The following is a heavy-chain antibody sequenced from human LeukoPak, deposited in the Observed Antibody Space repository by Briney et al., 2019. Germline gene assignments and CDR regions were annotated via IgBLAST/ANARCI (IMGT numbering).Heavy chain of an antibody. CDR3: ARDRSYAVNQGGWLDP. CDR1: GFTFSNFA. J-gene: IGHJ5*02. Sequence: GRSLRLSCVASGFTFSNFAIHWVRQGPGKGLEWVAVTSDDGRKKYYADSVKGRFTISRDNSKNTLYLQMNSLRTDDTDIYYCARDRSYAVNQGGWLDPWGQGTLVSVSS. CDR2: TSDDGRKK. D-gene: IGHD2-2*01. V-gene: IGHV3-30*01.